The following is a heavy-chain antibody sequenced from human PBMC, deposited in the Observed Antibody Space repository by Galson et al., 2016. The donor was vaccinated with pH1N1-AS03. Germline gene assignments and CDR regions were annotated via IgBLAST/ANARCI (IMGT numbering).Heavy chain of an antibody. CDR3: ARRSPWESYYFDY. Sequence: SLRLSCAAFGFSFNTFAMSWVRQAQGKGLEWVSSISASGGDTYYADSVKGRFTISRDNSRNTLYLQMNSLRAEDAAIYYCARRSPWESYYFDYWGQGTLVTVSS. V-gene: IGHV3-23*01. J-gene: IGHJ4*02. CDR1: GFSFNTFA. CDR2: ISASGGDT. D-gene: IGHD3-16*01.